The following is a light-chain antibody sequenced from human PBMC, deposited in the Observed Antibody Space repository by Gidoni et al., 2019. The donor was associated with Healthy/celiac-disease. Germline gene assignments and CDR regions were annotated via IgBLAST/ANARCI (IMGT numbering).Light chain of an antibody. CDR2: AAS. V-gene: IGKV1-39*01. CDR3: QQSYSTPFT. CDR1: QSISSY. J-gene: IGKJ3*01. Sequence: DIQMTQSPSSLSASVGDRVTITCRASQSISSYLNWYQQQPGKAPKLLIYAASSLQSGVPSRCSGSGSGTDFTLTISSLQPEDVVNYCYQQSYSTPFTFGPGTKVDIK.